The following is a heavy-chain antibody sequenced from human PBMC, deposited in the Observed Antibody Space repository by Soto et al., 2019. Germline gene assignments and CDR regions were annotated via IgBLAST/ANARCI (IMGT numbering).Heavy chain of an antibody. V-gene: IGHV5-10-1*01. Sequence: PGESLTISCQVSGYTFTGHWVSWVRQMPGKGLEWMGRIDPSDSYTDYSPTVQGHVTMSADKSINTAYLQWSSLQASDTAVYYCTRHTGYDSSLDYWGQGTLVTVSS. J-gene: IGHJ4*02. CDR2: IDPSDSYT. D-gene: IGHD5-12*01. CDR1: GYTFTGHW. CDR3: TRHTGYDSSLDY.